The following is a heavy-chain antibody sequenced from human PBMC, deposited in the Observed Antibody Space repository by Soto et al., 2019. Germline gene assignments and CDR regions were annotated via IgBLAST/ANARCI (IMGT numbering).Heavy chain of an antibody. Sequence: QVQLVQSGAEVKKPGASVKVSCKASGYTFTSYYMHWVRQAPGQGLEWMGIINPSGGSTSYAQKLQGRVTMARDRSANTVYMELSSLRSEDTAVYYCARTMVDSNENWFDPWGQGTLVTVSS. CDR2: INPSGGST. J-gene: IGHJ5*02. CDR3: ARTMVDSNENWFDP. V-gene: IGHV1-46*01. CDR1: GYTFTSYY. D-gene: IGHD2-15*01.